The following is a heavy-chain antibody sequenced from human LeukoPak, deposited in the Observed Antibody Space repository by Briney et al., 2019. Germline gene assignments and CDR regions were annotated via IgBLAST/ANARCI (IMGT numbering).Heavy chain of an antibody. J-gene: IGHJ4*02. CDR1: GGTFSIYA. Sequence: SVRLSSKASGGTFSIYAISWVRHAPGQGLEWMGRNIPSVGIANYAQKFQGRVKITADKSTSTAYMELSSLRTEDTAVYYCASPTPQGIAVAGSDYWGKGTLVTVSS. V-gene: IGHV1-69*04. CDR2: NIPSVGIA. D-gene: IGHD6-19*01. CDR3: ASPTPQGIAVAGSDY.